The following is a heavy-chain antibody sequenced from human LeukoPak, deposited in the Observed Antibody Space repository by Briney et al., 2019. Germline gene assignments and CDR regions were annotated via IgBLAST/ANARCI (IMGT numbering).Heavy chain of an antibody. D-gene: IGHD6-19*01. Sequence: GGSLRLSCAASGFTFSSYSMNWVRQAPGKGLEWVSYISSSSSTIYYADSVKGRFTISRDNAKNSPYLQMNSQRAEDTAVYYCARDRGIAVAGYWGQGTLVTVSS. CDR1: GFTFSSYS. CDR2: ISSSSSTI. J-gene: IGHJ4*02. V-gene: IGHV3-48*01. CDR3: ARDRGIAVAGY.